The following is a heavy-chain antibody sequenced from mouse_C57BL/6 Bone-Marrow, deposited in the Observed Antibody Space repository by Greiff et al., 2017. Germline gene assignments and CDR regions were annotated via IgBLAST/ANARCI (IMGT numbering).Heavy chain of an antibody. Sequence: VQLKQSGPVLVKPGASVKMSCKASGYTFTDYYMNWVKQSHGKSLEWIGVINPYNGGTSSNQKFKGRATLTVDKSSSTAYLELNSLTSEYSAVYYCARSYFDYWGQGTTLTVSS. CDR1: GYTFTDYY. CDR3: ARSYFDY. CDR2: INPYNGGT. J-gene: IGHJ2*01. V-gene: IGHV1-19*01.